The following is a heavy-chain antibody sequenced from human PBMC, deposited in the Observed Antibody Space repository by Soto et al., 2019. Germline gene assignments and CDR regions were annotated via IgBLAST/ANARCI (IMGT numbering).Heavy chain of an antibody. V-gene: IGHV3-73*02. CDR2: IRNKVNSYAT. CDR3: TRRRDWTAMDPLDY. CDR1: GFIFTDSA. Sequence: EVQLVESGGGLVQPGGSLRLSCAASGFIFTDSAIHWVRQASGKGLVWVGRIRNKVNSYATIYAASVKGRFTISRDDSMNTVYLQMNSLKTEDTAMYYCTRRRDWTAMDPLDYWGQGTLVTVSS. D-gene: IGHD5-18*01. J-gene: IGHJ4*02.